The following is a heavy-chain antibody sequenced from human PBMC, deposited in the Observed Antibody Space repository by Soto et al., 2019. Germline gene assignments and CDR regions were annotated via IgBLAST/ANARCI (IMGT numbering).Heavy chain of an antibody. CDR3: AKDKPGTTSFDY. CDR1: GFTISSNA. CDR2: ISDRGDTT. Sequence: PGGSLRLSYAASGFTISSNAMYWVRQAPGKGLEWVSAISDRGDTTHYADSVKGRFTISRDTSKNTLYLQLNTLRADDTAVYYCAKDKPGTTSFDYWGQGTLVTVSS. V-gene: IGHV3-23*01. J-gene: IGHJ4*02. D-gene: IGHD1-1*01.